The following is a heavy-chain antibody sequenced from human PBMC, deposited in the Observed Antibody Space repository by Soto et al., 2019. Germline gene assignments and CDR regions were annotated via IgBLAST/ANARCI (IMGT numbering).Heavy chain of an antibody. D-gene: IGHD2-21*02. Sequence: GGSLRLSCAASGFTLGRYGMSWVRQAPGKGLEWVSAVSPNGQGIYYADSVRGRFTISRDFSKNTVFLHMDSLRAEDTAVYYCAKDRDCPRDYFHYWGQGTLVTVSS. CDR3: AKDRDCPRDYFHY. V-gene: IGHV3-23*01. CDR1: GFTLGRYG. CDR2: VSPNGQGI. J-gene: IGHJ4*02.